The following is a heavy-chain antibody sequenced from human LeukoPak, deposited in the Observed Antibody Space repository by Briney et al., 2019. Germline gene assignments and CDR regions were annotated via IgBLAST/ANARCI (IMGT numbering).Heavy chain of an antibody. CDR1: GFSLSTSGGG. CDR3: AHSRLVSRYFDY. J-gene: IGHJ4*02. V-gene: IGHV2-5*02. Sequence: SGPTLVKPTQPLTLTCTSSGFSLSTSGGGVGWIGQPPGKALEWLALIYWDDDQRYSPTQQSRLTITKATSKKEVVLPRTNMDPVDTATYYCAHSRLVSRYFDYWGQGTLVTVSS. D-gene: IGHD6-6*01. CDR2: IYWDDDQ.